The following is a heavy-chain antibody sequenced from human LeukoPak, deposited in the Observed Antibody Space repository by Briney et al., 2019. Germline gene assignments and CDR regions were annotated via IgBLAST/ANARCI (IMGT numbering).Heavy chain of an antibody. CDR2: INTNTGNP. J-gene: IGHJ3*02. CDR3: ARDLTPRIAVVGGSDWDAFDI. V-gene: IGHV7-4-1*02. CDR1: GYTFTSYY. D-gene: IGHD6-19*01. Sequence: ASVKVSRKASGYTFTSYYMHWVRQAPGQGLEWMGWINTNTGNPTYAQGFTGRFVFSLDTSVRTTYPQISSLKAEDTAVYYCARDLTPRIAVVGGSDWDAFDIWGQGTMVTVSS.